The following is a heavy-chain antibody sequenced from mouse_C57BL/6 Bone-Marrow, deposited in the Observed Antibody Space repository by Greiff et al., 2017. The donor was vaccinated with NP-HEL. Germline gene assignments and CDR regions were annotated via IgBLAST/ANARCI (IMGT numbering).Heavy chain of an antibody. CDR2: IRNKANGYST. D-gene: IGHD2-1*01. CDR3: GRYSLRFSYGC. J-gene: IGHJ2*01. V-gene: IGHV7-3*01. Sequence: DVMLVESGGGLVQPGGSLSLSCAASGFTFTDYYMSWVRQPPGKALEWLGFIRNKANGYSTEYSASVKGRFTISCDNSQSILYLQMKDLGDEDSAAYYCGRYSLRFSYGCGGQGTTLTVAS. CDR1: GFTFTDYY.